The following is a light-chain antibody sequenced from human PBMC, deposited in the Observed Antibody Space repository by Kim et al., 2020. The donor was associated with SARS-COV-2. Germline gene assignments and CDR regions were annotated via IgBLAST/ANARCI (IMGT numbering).Light chain of an antibody. J-gene: IGKJ2*01. Sequence: EIVMTQSPATLSVSPGERATLSCRASQSVSSNLAWYQQKPGQAPRLLIYGASTRATGIPARFSGSGSGTEFTLTISSLQSEDFAVYYCQQNKSWPPMYTFAQGTKLDI. CDR2: GAS. CDR1: QSVSSN. V-gene: IGKV3-15*01. CDR3: QQNKSWPPMYT.